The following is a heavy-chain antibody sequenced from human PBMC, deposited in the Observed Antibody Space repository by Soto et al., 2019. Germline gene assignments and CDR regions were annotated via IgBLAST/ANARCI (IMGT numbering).Heavy chain of an antibody. Sequence: SETLSLTCSVSGGSISSYYWSWIRQLPGKGLEWIGYIYYSGSTNYNPSLKSRVTISVDTSKNQFSLKLTSVTAADTAVYYCARDGYSYGYGYWGQGTLVTVS. CDR1: GGSISSYY. V-gene: IGHV4-59*01. D-gene: IGHD5-18*01. J-gene: IGHJ4*02. CDR2: IYYSGST. CDR3: ARDGYSYGYGY.